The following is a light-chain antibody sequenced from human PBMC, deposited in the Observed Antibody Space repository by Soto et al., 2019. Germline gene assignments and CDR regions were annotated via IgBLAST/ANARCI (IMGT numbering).Light chain of an antibody. CDR2: KAS. CDR1: QTISTW. V-gene: IGKV1-5*03. CDR3: QQYNSYPYT. J-gene: IGKJ2*01. Sequence: DIQMTQSPSTLSASVGDRVTITCRASQTISTWLAWYQQKPGKAPKLLIYKASSLESGVPSRFSGSGSGTEFTLTISSLQPDDFATYYCQQYNSYPYTFGQGTKLEIK.